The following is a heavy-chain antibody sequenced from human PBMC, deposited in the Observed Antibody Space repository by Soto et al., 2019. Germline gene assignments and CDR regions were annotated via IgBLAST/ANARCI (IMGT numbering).Heavy chain of an antibody. CDR1: GFTFSSYE. Sequence: GGSLRLSCAASGFTFSSYEMNWVRQAPGKGLEWVSYISSSGSTIYYAGSVKGRFTISRDNAKNSLYLQMNSLRAEDTAVYYCARDPCSGGSCYFDYWGQGTLVTVSS. D-gene: IGHD2-15*01. CDR3: ARDPCSGGSCYFDY. V-gene: IGHV3-48*03. J-gene: IGHJ4*02. CDR2: ISSSGSTI.